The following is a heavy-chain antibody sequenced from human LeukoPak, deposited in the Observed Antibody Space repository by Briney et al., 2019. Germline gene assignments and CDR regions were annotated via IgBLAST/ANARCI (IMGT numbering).Heavy chain of an antibody. CDR3: AREIFGARAFQY. CDR1: GGSISSYY. J-gene: IGHJ4*02. D-gene: IGHD3-3*01. Sequence: SETLSLTCTVSGGSISSYYWSWIRQPPGKGLEWIGSIYHSGSTNYHPSLESRLTISMDKSKNSFSLRLTSVTAADTAVYYCAREIFGARAFQYWGQGILVTVSS. V-gene: IGHV4-59*12. CDR2: IYHSGST.